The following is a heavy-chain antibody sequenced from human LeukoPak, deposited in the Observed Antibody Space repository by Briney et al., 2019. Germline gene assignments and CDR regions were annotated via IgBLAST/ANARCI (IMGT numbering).Heavy chain of an antibody. Sequence: PGGSLRLSCAASGFTFSNYAMSWVRQAPGKGLEWVSAISGSGGSTYYADSVKGRFTISRDNSKNTLYLQMNSLRAEDTAVYYCAKDDAIVVVAIPGYWGQGTLVTVSS. J-gene: IGHJ4*02. CDR3: AKDDAIVVVAIPGY. D-gene: IGHD3-22*01. CDR2: ISGSGGST. CDR1: GFTFSNYA. V-gene: IGHV3-23*01.